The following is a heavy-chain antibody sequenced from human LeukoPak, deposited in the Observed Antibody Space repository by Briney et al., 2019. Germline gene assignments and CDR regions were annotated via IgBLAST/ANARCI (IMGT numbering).Heavy chain of an antibody. CDR3: ARFPLYSSSWYNWFDP. D-gene: IGHD6-13*01. V-gene: IGHV4-34*01. Sequence: PSETLSLTXAVYGGSFSGYYWSWIRQPPGKGLGWIGEINHSGSTNYNPSLKSRVTISVDTSKNQFSLKLSSVTAADTAVYYCARFPLYSSSWYNWFDPWGQGTLVTVSS. CDR2: INHSGST. J-gene: IGHJ5*02. CDR1: GGSFSGYY.